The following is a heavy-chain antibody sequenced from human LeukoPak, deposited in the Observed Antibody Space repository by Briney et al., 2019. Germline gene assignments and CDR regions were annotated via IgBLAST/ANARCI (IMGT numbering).Heavy chain of an antibody. CDR2: ISGNNDNP. J-gene: IGHJ4*02. CDR3: ARDRTRTDDY. Sequence: ASVRVSCKTSGYTFSNFGINWVRQAPGQGLEWMGWISGNNDNPNYGQKFQGRFTVTTDSSTSTAYMELRNLTFDDAAVHYCARDRTRTDDYWGQGTLVTVSS. CDR1: GYTFSNFG. D-gene: IGHD3/OR15-3a*01. V-gene: IGHV1-18*01.